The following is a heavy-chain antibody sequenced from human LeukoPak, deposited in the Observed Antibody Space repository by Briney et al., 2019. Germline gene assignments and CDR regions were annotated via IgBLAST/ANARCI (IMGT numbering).Heavy chain of an antibody. CDR1: GYTFTSYY. V-gene: IGHV1-46*01. CDR3: ARGDIVVVPAAMLADY. D-gene: IGHD2-2*01. Sequence: ASVKVSCKASGYTFTSYYMHWVRQAPGQGLEWMGIINPSGGSTSYAQKFQGRVTMTRDTSTSTVYMELSSLRSEGTAVYYCARGDIVVVPAAMLADYWGQGTLVTVSS. CDR2: INPSGGST. J-gene: IGHJ4*02.